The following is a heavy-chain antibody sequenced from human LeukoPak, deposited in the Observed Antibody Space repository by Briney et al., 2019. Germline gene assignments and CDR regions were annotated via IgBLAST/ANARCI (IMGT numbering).Heavy chain of an antibody. CDR1: GGTFSSYA. CDR3: ARDRRVAARPGAYYYYYYGMDV. Sequence: SVKVSCKASGGTFSSYAISWVRQAPGQGLEWMGRIIPIFGIANYAQKFQGRVTVTADKSTSTAYMELSSLRSEDTAVYYCARDRRVAARPGAYYYYYYGMDVWGQGTTVTVSS. D-gene: IGHD6-6*01. V-gene: IGHV1-69*04. CDR2: IIPIFGIA. J-gene: IGHJ6*02.